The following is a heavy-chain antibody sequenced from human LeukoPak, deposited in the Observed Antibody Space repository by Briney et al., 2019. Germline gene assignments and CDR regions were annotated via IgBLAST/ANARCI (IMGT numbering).Heavy chain of an antibody. CDR3: ARGLGDGYNSNYFDY. CDR2: VNDSGGT. D-gene: IGHD5-24*01. V-gene: IGHV4-34*01. J-gene: IGHJ4*02. CDR1: IDSFTNYY. Sequence: SETLSLTCAVYIDSFTNYYWNWIRQTPGKGLEWIGEVNDSGGTNINPSLRSRVILDTSKNQFSLKLISVTAADTAVYYCARGLGDGYNSNYFDYWGQGTLVTVSS.